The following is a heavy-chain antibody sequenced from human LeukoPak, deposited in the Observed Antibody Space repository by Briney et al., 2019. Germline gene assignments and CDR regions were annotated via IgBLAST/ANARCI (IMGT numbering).Heavy chain of an antibody. CDR1: GFTFSDYY. D-gene: IGHD3-10*01. Sequence: GGSLRLSCTASGFTFSDYYMSWIRQAPGKGLEWVSYISSSSSSKKYADSAKGRFTISRDNAKNSLYLQMNSLRAEDTAVYYCARVTGNSFDYWGQGTLVTVSS. V-gene: IGHV3-11*05. J-gene: IGHJ4*02. CDR2: ISSSSSSK. CDR3: ARVTGNSFDY.